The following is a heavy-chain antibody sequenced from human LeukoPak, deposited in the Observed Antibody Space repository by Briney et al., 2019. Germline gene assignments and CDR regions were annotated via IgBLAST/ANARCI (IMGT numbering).Heavy chain of an antibody. CDR2: INPSDGST. D-gene: IGHD1-26*01. CDR3: ARVNVGRTRGVGDY. CDR1: GYTFRSYY. V-gene: IGHV1-46*01. J-gene: IGHJ4*02. Sequence: GASVKVSCKASGYTFRSYYMHWVRQAPGQGLEWVGIINPSDGSTKYAQKFQGRLILTRDTSTNTVNMDLSSLRSEDTAIYYCARVNVGRTRGVGDYWGRGTLVTVSS.